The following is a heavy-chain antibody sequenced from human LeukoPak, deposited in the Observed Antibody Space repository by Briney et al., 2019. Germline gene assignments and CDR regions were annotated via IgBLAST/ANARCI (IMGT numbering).Heavy chain of an antibody. J-gene: IGHJ4*02. V-gene: IGHV3-30-3*01. D-gene: IGHD3-10*01. CDR2: TSSDLNVK. Sequence: PGGFLGLSCAASGFTFRNYVIHWVRPAPGKGLEWVAVTSSDLNVKLYADSVKGRFTISRDNSRSTLYLQMNSLRPEDTAIYYCAREGYYGSGSPPSLYFDYWGQGTLVTVSS. CDR3: AREGYYGSGSPPSLYFDY. CDR1: GFTFRNYV.